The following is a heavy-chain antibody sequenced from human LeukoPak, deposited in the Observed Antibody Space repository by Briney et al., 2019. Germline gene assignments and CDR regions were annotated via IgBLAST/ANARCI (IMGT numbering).Heavy chain of an antibody. CDR3: ARSLLRGYSGHSATKYFDY. CDR2: IYHRGST. V-gene: IGHV4-38-2*02. J-gene: IGHJ4*02. Sequence: SETLSLTYTVSGYPISSGYYWGWIRQPPGKGLEWIGGIYHRGSTYYNPSLKSRVTISVDTSKNQFSLKLSSVTAADTAVYYCARSLLRGYSGHSATKYFDYWGQGTLVTVSS. D-gene: IGHD5-12*01. CDR1: GYPISSGYY.